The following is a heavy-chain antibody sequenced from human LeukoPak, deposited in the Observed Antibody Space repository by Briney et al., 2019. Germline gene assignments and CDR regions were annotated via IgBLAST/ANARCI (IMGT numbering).Heavy chain of an antibody. J-gene: IGHJ4*02. V-gene: IGHV4-59*08. CDR2: IYFSGNT. CDR3: ARGATTFDY. CDR1: GVSISSYY. D-gene: IGHD5-12*01. Sequence: SETLSLTCAVSGVSISSYYWSWIRQPPGKGLEWIGYIYFSGNTNYNPSLKSRVTISVDTSKNQFSLKLSSVTAADTAVYYCARGATTFDYWGQGTLVTVSS.